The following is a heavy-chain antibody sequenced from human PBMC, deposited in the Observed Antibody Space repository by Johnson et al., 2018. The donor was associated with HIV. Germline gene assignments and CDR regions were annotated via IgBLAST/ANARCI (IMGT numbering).Heavy chain of an antibody. CDR3: AKARHDYGGTDDAFDI. Sequence: QVQLVESGGGLVQPGGSLRVPCAASGFTFNIHGVHWVRRAPGKGLEWVAYIQNDGSNKYYADSVKGRFTISRDNSKNTLYLQMNSLRAEDTAVYYCAKARHDYGGTDDAFDIWGQETMVTVSS. J-gene: IGHJ3*02. V-gene: IGHV3-30*02. CDR2: IQNDGSNK. D-gene: IGHD4-23*01. CDR1: GFTFNIHG.